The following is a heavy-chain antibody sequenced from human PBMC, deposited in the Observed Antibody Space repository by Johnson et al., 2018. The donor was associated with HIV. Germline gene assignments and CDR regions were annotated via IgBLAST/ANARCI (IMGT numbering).Heavy chain of an antibody. D-gene: IGHD1-26*01. Sequence: VQLVESGGGLVQPGRSLRLSCTASGFTFGDYAMSWVRQAPGQGLEWVGFIRSKAYGGTTEYAAYVKGRFTISRDDSKSIAYLQMNSLKTEDTAVYYCTSEWELLQDAFDIWGQGTMVTVSS. CDR3: TSEWELLQDAFDI. CDR1: GFTFGDYA. CDR2: IRSKAYGGTT. J-gene: IGHJ3*02. V-gene: IGHV3-49*04.